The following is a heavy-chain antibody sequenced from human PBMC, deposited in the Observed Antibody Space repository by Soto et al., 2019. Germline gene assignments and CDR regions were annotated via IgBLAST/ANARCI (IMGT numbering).Heavy chain of an antibody. Sequence: SGGSLRLSCAASGFTFDDYAMHWVRQAPGKGLEWVSLISWDGGSTYYADSVKGRFTISRDNSKNSLYLQMNSLRAEDTALYYCAKAIGMKRITISGLVITSYGMDVRRQGTTVTVSS. D-gene: IGHD3-3*01. CDR2: ISWDGGST. CDR1: GFTFDDYA. J-gene: IGHJ6*02. V-gene: IGHV3-43D*04. CDR3: AKAIGMKRITISGLVITSYGMDV.